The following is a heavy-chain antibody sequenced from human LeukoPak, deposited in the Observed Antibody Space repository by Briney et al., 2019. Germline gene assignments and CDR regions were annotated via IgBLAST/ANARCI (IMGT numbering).Heavy chain of an antibody. D-gene: IGHD1-7*01. V-gene: IGHV7-4-1*02. Sequence: ASVKVSCKTSGYTFSSYTIIWVRQAPGQGLEWMGWINTNTGNPTYAQGFTGRFVFSLDTSVSTAYLQISSLKAEDTAVYYCARDYTLTLGTTTYFQHWGQGTLVTVSS. J-gene: IGHJ1*01. CDR1: GYTFSSYT. CDR3: ARDYTLTLGTTTYFQH. CDR2: INTNTGNP.